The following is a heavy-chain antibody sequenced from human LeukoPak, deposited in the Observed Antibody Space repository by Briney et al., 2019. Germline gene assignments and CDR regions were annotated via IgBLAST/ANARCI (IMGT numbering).Heavy chain of an antibody. D-gene: IGHD6-19*01. V-gene: IGHV1-18*01. CDR1: GYTFTSYS. Sequence: ASVKVSCKASGYTFTSYSITWVRQAPGQGLEWMGWISTYNGDTDYAQKLQGRVTMTTDPSTSTADMELRSLRSDDTAVYYRARGKAVAYDYWGQGTLVTVSS. CDR2: ISTYNGDT. J-gene: IGHJ4*02. CDR3: ARGKAVAYDY.